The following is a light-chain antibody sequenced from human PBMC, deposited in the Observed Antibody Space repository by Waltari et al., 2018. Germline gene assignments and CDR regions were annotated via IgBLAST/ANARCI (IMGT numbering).Light chain of an antibody. V-gene: IGLV2-8*01. CDR2: EVT. J-gene: IGLJ2*01. Sequence: QSALTQPPSASGSPGQSVAISCPGTSSDVGAYDYISWYHQPPGKAPKLRIYEVTKRPSGVPVRFSGSKSGNTASLTVSGLQTEDEADYYCTSYTDSNTFVGFGGGTKVTVL. CDR1: SSDVGAYDY. CDR3: TSYTDSNTFVG.